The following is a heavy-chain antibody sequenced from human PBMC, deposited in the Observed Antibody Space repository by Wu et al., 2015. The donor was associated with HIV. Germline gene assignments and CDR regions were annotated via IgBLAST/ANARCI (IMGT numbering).Heavy chain of an antibody. J-gene: IGHJ3*02. CDR1: GFTFDNKY. CDR2: LNPSANKI. Sequence: QVQLVQFGAEVKKPGASVKVSCKASGFTFDNKYMHWVRQAPGQGLEWMGVLNPSANKISYAQTFQGRVTMTSDKSTTTVYMELDSLRSDDTAVYYCATRIGGTMEAFNIWGQGTLVTVSS. CDR3: ATRIGGTMEAFNI. V-gene: IGHV1-46*03. D-gene: IGHD2/OR15-2a*01.